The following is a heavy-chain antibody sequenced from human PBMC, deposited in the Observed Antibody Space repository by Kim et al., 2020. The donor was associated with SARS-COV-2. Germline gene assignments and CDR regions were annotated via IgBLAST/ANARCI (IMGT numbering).Heavy chain of an antibody. CDR3: ARGGDYYYYGMDV. Sequence: YAQKFQGRVTITADESTSTAYMELSSLRSEDTAVYYCARGGDYYYYGMDVWGQGTTVTVSS. V-gene: IGHV1-69*01. J-gene: IGHJ6*02.